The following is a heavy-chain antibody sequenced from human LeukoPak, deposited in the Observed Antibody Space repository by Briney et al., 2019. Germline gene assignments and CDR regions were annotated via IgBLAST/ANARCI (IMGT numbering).Heavy chain of an antibody. D-gene: IGHD3-3*01. CDR1: GGSFSGYY. J-gene: IGHJ4*02. V-gene: IGHV4-34*01. Sequence: SETLSLTCAVYGGSFSGYYWSWIRQPPGEGLEWIGEINHSGSTNYNPSLKSRVTISVDTSKNQFSLKLSSVTAADTAVYYCARGFSPWSGYYSSYYFDYWGQGTLVTVSS. CDR2: INHSGST. CDR3: ARGFSPWSGYYSSYYFDY.